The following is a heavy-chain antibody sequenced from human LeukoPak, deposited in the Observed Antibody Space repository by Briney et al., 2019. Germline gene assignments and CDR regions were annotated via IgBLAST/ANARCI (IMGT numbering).Heavy chain of an antibody. CDR1: GDSISSYY. J-gene: IGHJ6*02. V-gene: IGHV4-59*08. Sequence: PSETLSLTCTVSGDSISSYYWSWIRQPPGKGLEWIGYIYYSGSTNYNPSLKSRVTISVDTSKNQFSLKLSSVTAADTAVYYCARHRSGIAAASYGMDVWGQGTTVTVSS. D-gene: IGHD6-13*01. CDR2: IYYSGST. CDR3: ARHRSGIAAASYGMDV.